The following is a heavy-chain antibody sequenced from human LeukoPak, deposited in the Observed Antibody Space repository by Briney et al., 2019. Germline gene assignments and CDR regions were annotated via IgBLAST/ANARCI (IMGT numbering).Heavy chain of an antibody. D-gene: IGHD5-18*01. CDR3: ATIRDTALRYWYFDL. J-gene: IGHJ2*01. CDR1: GDSISSYY. Sequence: PSETLSLTCTVSGDSISSYYWSWIRQPPGKGLEWIGYMYYSGSTSYNLSLKSRVTMSVDTSKNQFSLKLSSVTAADTAVYYCATIRDTALRYWYFDLWGRGTLVIVSS. CDR2: MYYSGST. V-gene: IGHV4-59*03.